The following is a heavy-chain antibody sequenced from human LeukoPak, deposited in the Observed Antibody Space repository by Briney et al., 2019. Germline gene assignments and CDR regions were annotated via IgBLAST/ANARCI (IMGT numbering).Heavy chain of an antibody. D-gene: IGHD2-8*01. CDR3: AKDLRPDGVDNFDH. CDR1: GFNSNSYT. Sequence: GGSLRLSCAASGFNSNSYTMNWARQAPGKGLQWVANILASGSPTYYADSVKGRFIISRDNSKNTVYLQMNSLRVEDTAIYYCAKDLRPDGVDNFDHWGQGILVTVSS. V-gene: IGHV3-23*01. J-gene: IGHJ4*02. CDR2: ILASGSPT.